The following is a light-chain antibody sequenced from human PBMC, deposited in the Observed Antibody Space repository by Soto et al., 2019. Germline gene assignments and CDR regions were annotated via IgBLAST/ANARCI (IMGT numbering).Light chain of an antibody. CDR1: SSNIGSNT. Sequence: QSVLTQPLSASGTPGQRVTISCSGSSSNIGSNTVNWYQQRPGTAPKLLIYSNNQRPSGVPDRFSGSKSGTSASLAISGLQSEDEADYYCAAWDDSLNGRVVFGGGTKLTVL. J-gene: IGLJ2*01. CDR3: AAWDDSLNGRVV. V-gene: IGLV1-44*01. CDR2: SNN.